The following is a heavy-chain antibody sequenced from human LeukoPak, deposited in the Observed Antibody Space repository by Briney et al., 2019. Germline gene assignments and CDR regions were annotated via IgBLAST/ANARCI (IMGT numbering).Heavy chain of an antibody. Sequence: GGSLRLSCAASGFTFSNYWMAWVRQAPGKGLEWVANVEKDESGKNYVDSVKGRFIISRDNAKNSLYLQMNSLRVEDTAVYFCAREVATGTGAYNYWGQGTLATVSS. D-gene: IGHD6-13*01. J-gene: IGHJ4*02. CDR3: AREVATGTGAYNY. V-gene: IGHV3-7*01. CDR1: GFTFSNYW. CDR2: VEKDESGK.